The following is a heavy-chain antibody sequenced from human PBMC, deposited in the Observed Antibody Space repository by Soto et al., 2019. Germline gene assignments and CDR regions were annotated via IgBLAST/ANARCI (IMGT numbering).Heavy chain of an antibody. Sequence: GGSLRLSCAASGFTFSSYWMSWVRQAPGKGLEWVANIKQDGSEKYYVDSMKGRFTISRDNAKNSLYLQMNSLRAEDTAVYYCARDRTYYYDSSGYLSGYYGMDVWGQGTTVTVSS. CDR1: GFTFSSYW. V-gene: IGHV3-7*05. CDR2: IKQDGSEK. D-gene: IGHD3-22*01. CDR3: ARDRTYYYDSSGYLSGYYGMDV. J-gene: IGHJ6*02.